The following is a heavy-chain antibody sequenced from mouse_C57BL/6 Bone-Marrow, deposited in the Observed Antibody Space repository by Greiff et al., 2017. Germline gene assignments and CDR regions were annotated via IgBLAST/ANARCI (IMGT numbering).Heavy chain of an antibody. D-gene: IGHD1-1*01. J-gene: IGHJ1*03. Sequence: QVQLQQPGAELVMPGASVKLSCKASGYTFTSYWMHWVKQRPGQGLEWIGEIDPSDSYTNYNQKFKGKSTLTVDKSSSTAYMQLSSLTSEDSAVXYCARDYYGSPWYFDVWGTGTTVTVSS. CDR3: ARDYYGSPWYFDV. V-gene: IGHV1-69*01. CDR1: GYTFTSYW. CDR2: IDPSDSYT.